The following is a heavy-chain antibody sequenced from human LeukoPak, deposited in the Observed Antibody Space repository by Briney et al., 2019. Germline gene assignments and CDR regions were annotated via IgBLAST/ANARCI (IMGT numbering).Heavy chain of an antibody. Sequence: SETLSLTCAVYGGSFSGYYWSWIRQPPGKGLEWIGEINHSGSTNYNPSLKSRVTISVDTSKNQFSLKLSSVTAADTAVYYCARHVRYSSGWYGNAFDIWRQGTMVTVSS. CDR2: INHSGST. V-gene: IGHV4-34*01. CDR3: ARHVRYSSGWYGNAFDI. CDR1: GGSFSGYY. J-gene: IGHJ3*02. D-gene: IGHD6-19*01.